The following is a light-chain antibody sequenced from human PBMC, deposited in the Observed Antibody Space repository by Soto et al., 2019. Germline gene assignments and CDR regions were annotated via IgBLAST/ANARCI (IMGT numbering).Light chain of an antibody. CDR2: DVN. CDR3: CSYTTRSTYV. J-gene: IGLJ1*01. Sequence: SALTQPASVSGSPGQSIAISCTGTSSDVGGYNYVSWYQQHPGKAPKLMIYDVNNRPSGVSNRFSGSKSGNTASLTISGLQAEDEADYYCCSYTTRSTYVFGTGNKVTVL. CDR1: SSDVGGYNY. V-gene: IGLV2-14*03.